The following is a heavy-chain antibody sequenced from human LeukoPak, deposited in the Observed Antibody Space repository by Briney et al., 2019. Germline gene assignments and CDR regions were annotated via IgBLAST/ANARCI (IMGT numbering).Heavy chain of an antibody. CDR2: INHSGST. CDR3: ARGQYSGSYYPPLRHYFDY. J-gene: IGHJ4*02. D-gene: IGHD1-26*01. V-gene: IGHV4-34*01. CDR1: GGSFSGYY. Sequence: PSETLSLTCAVYGGSFSGYYWSWIRQPPGKGLEWIGEINHSGSTNYNPSLKSRVTISVDTSKNQFSLKLSSVTAADTAVYYCARGQYSGSYYPPLRHYFDYWGQGTLVTVSS.